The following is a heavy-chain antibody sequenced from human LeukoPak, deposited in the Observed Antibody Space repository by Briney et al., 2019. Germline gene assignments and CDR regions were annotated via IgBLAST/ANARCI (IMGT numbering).Heavy chain of an antibody. CDR1: GFTFSSYG. CDR3: ARPGGGSYSHYYYYMDV. J-gene: IGHJ6*03. V-gene: IGHV3-48*01. D-gene: IGHD1-26*01. CDR2: ISSSSSTI. Sequence: QPGGSLRLSCAASGFTFSSYGMSWVRQAPGKGLEWVSYISSSSSTIYYADSVKGRFTISRDNAKNSLYLQMNSLRAEDTAVYYCARPGGGSYSHYYYYMDVWGKGTTVTVSS.